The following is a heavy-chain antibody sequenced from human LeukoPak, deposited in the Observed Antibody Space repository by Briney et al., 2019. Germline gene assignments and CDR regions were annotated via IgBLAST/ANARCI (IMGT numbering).Heavy chain of an antibody. Sequence: SETLSLTCTVSGGSISNYYWSWMRQPPGKGLEWIGYIYYSGSTNYNPSLKSRVTISVDTSKNQFSLKLSSVTAADTAVYYCARRYSTSGTGWYFDYWGQGTLVTVSS. CDR1: GGSISNYY. CDR3: ARRYSTSGTGWYFDY. CDR2: IYYSGST. V-gene: IGHV4-59*08. J-gene: IGHJ4*02. D-gene: IGHD2-2*01.